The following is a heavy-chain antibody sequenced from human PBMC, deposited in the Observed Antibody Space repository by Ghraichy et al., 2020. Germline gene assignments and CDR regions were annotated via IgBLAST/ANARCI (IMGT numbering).Heavy chain of an antibody. V-gene: IGHV3-74*01. CDR2: INSDWSST. CDR3: ARVGGYADYYFDY. D-gene: IGHD5-12*01. J-gene: IGHJ4*02. CDR1: GFPFSSYW. Sequence: GESLNISCAASGFPFSSYWMHWVRQAPGKGLVWVSRINSDWSSTSYADSVKGRFTISRDNAKNTLYLQMNSLRAEDTAVYYCARVGGYADYYFDYWGQGTLVTVSS.